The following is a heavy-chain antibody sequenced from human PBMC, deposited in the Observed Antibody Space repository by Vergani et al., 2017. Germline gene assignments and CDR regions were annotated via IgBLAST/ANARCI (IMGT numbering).Heavy chain of an antibody. CDR2: IKQDGSEK. J-gene: IGHJ6*03. CDR3: ARAQGSYYYYYMDV. Sequence: EVQLVESGGGLVQPGGSLRLSCAASGFTFSSYWMSWVRQAPGKGLEWVANIKQDGSEKYYVDSVKGRFTISRDNAKNSLYLQMNSLSAEDTAVYYCARAQGSYYYYYMDVWGKGTTVTVSS. V-gene: IGHV3-7*03. CDR1: GFTFSSYW. D-gene: IGHD1-26*01.